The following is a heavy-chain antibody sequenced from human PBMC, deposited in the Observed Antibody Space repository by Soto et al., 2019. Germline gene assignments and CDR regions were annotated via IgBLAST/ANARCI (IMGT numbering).Heavy chain of an antibody. CDR3: ASGRIVGATIWLLHYFDY. V-gene: IGHV1-69*01. Sequence: QVQLVQSGAEVKKPGSSVKVSCKASGGTFSSYAISWVRQAPGQGLEWMGGIIPIFGTANYAHKFQGRVTITADESTSTAYMELSSLRSEDTAVYYCASGRIVGATIWLLHYFDYWGQGTMVTVSS. CDR2: IIPIFGTA. D-gene: IGHD1-26*01. CDR1: GGTFSSYA. J-gene: IGHJ4*02.